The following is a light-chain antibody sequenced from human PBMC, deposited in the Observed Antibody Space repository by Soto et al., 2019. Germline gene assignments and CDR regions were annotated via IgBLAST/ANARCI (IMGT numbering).Light chain of an antibody. J-gene: IGLJ1*01. CDR1: SGHSSYA. CDR2: LNSDGSY. Sequence: QLVLTQSPSASASLGASVKLTCTLSSGHSSYAIAWHQQQPEKGPRYLMKLNSDGSYSKGDGIPDRFSGSSSGAERYLTISSLQSEDEADYYCQTRGTGDVFGTGTKVTVL. CDR3: QTRGTGDV. V-gene: IGLV4-69*02.